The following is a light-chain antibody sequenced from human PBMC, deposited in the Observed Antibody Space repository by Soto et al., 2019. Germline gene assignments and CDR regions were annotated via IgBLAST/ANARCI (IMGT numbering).Light chain of an antibody. V-gene: IGLV2-23*01. CDR1: SSDVGSYNL. J-gene: IGLJ1*01. CDR2: EGS. Sequence: QSVLAQPASVSGSPGQPITISCTGTSSDVGSYNLVSWYQQHPGKAPKLMIYEGSKRPSGVSNRFSGSKSGNTASLTISGLQAEDEADYYCCSYAGSSTYYVFGTGTKATVL. CDR3: CSYAGSSTYYV.